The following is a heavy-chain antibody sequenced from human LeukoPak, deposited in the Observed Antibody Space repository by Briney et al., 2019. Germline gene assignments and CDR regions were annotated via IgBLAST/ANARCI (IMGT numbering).Heavy chain of an antibody. J-gene: IGHJ4*02. Sequence: GGSLRLSCAASGFTFSSYSMTWVRQAPGKGLEWVSSISSSSSYIYYADSVKGRFTISRDNAKNSLYLQMNSLRAEDTAVYYCAKEVSGYSSSWYLYWGQGTLVTVSS. V-gene: IGHV3-21*04. CDR3: AKEVSGYSSSWYLY. CDR2: ISSSSSYI. CDR1: GFTFSSYS. D-gene: IGHD6-13*01.